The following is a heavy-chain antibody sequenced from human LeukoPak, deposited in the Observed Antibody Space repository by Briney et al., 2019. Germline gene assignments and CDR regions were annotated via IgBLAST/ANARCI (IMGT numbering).Heavy chain of an antibody. CDR3: ARVPGTTFLLSYMDV. CDR2: TRNKANSYTT. Sequence: GGSLRLSCAASGFTFSDHYMDWVRQAPGKGLEWVGCTRNKANSYTTEYAASVRGRFTISRDDSKNSLYLQMNSLKTEDTAVYYCARVPGTTFLLSYMDVWGKGTTVTVSS. J-gene: IGHJ6*03. V-gene: IGHV3-72*01. D-gene: IGHD1-7*01. CDR1: GFTFSDHY.